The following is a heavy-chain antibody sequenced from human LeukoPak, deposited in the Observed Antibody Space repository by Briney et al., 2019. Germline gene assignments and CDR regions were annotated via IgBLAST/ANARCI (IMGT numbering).Heavy chain of an antibody. J-gene: IGHJ3*01. CDR1: GYSLRSGYQ. D-gene: IGHD1-26*01. CDR2: IYTSGST. V-gene: IGHV4-38-2*02. Sequence: SEPLSLTCSVSGYSLRSGYQWGWIRQAPRKGSEWIGRIYTSGSTNYNPSLKSRVPISVDKSKNQFSLKLSSVTAADTAVYYCARDRSGSYYENAFDVWGQGTMVTV. CDR3: ARDRSGSYYENAFDV.